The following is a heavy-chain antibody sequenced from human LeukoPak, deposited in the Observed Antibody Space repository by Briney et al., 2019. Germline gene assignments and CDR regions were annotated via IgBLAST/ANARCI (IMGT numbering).Heavy chain of an antibody. V-gene: IGHV3-11*01. CDR3: ARDNSGSHFDY. Sequence: WLSYISSVTSTIYYAGSVKGRFTISRDNAKNSLYLQMNSLRAEDTAVYYCARDNSGSHFDYWGQGTLVTVSS. D-gene: IGHD1-26*01. J-gene: IGHJ4*02. CDR2: ISSVTSTI.